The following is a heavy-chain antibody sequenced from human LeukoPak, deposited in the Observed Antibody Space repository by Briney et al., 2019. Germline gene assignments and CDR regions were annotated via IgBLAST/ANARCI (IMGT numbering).Heavy chain of an antibody. J-gene: IGHJ4*02. CDR1: GGTFSSYA. V-gene: IGHV1-69*04. Sequence: SVKVSCKACGGTFSSYAISWVRQAPGQGLEWMGRIIPILGIANYAQKFQGRVTITADKSTSTAYMELSSLRSEDTAVYYCARHTVTTPFDYWGQGTLVTVSS. CDR3: ARHTVTTPFDY. D-gene: IGHD4-11*01. CDR2: IIPILGIA.